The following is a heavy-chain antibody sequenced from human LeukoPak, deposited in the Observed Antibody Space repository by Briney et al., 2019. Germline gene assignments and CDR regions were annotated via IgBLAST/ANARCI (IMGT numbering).Heavy chain of an antibody. J-gene: IGHJ4*02. CDR3: AKHGRDFDF. Sequence: SGGSLRLSCAASGFTFSSHWMSWLRQAPGKGLEWVANIKQDGSDKYYVDSVKGRFTISRVNAKNSLYLQMDSLRTDDTAVYYCAKHGRDFDFWGQGTLVTVSS. CDR2: IKQDGSDK. V-gene: IGHV3-7*01. CDR1: GFTFSSHW.